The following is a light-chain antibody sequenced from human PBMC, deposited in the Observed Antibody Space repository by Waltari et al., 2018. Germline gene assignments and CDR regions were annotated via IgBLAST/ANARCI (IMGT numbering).Light chain of an antibody. V-gene: IGKV2D-29*01. CDR1: LSLLHDDDKTY. Sequence: DIVLTQTPLSLSVTPGQPASISCKSSLSLLHDDDKTYLYWYLQKPGQPPQLLIYSVSTRFSGVPDRFSGSGSGTDFTLIISRVEAEDVGIYFCMQSKQLPHTFGQGTKLDI. CDR2: SVS. J-gene: IGKJ2*01. CDR3: MQSKQLPHT.